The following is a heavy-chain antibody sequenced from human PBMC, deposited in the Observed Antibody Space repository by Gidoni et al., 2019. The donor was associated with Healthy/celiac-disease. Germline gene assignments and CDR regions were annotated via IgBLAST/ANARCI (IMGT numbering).Heavy chain of an antibody. CDR1: GYTFTSYN. J-gene: IGHJ6*02. CDR2: INPSGGST. D-gene: IGHD3-22*01. CDR3: ARDSQVTMIVVALYGMDV. V-gene: IGHV1-46*01. Sequence: QVQLVQSGAEVKKPGASVKVSCKASGYTFTSYNMHWVRQAPGQGLEWMGIINPSGGSTSYAQKFQGRVTMTRDTSTSTVYMELSSLRSEDTAVYYCARDSQVTMIVVALYGMDVWGQGTTVTVSS.